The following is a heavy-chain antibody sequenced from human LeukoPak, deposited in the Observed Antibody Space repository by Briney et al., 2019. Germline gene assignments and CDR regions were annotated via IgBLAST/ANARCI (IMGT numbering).Heavy chain of an antibody. CDR1: GFTFSSCA. CDR2: ISGSGGST. D-gene: IGHD1-26*01. J-gene: IGHJ4*02. Sequence: GGSLRLSCAASGFTFSSCAMSWVRQAPGKGLEWVSAISGSGGSTYYADSVKGRFTISRDNSKNTLYLQMNSLRAEDTAVYYCAKVVVGATTIDYWGQGTLVTVSS. V-gene: IGHV3-23*01. CDR3: AKVVVGATTIDY.